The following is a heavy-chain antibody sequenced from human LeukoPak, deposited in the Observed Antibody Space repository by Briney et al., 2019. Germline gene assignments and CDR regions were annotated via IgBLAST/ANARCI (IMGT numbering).Heavy chain of an antibody. J-gene: IGHJ4*02. Sequence: GGSLRLSCAASGFSFRTYSMNWVPQAPGKGLEWGSSISRNSRYIYYADSMRGRSTISRDNAKNSLYLQMNSLKPEDTAVYYCARVAEAAAFDSWGQGTLVTVSS. CDR2: ISRNSRYI. D-gene: IGHD6-13*01. CDR3: ARVAEAAAFDS. CDR1: GFSFRTYS. V-gene: IGHV3-21*06.